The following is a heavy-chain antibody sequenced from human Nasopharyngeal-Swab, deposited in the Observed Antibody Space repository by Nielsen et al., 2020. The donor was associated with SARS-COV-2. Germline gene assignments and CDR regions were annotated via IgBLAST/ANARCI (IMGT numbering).Heavy chain of an antibody. V-gene: IGHV1-2*02. J-gene: IGHJ4*02. CDR1: GYTFTSYD. CDR3: ARHLWFGELGDY. Sequence: ASVKVSCKASGYTFTSYDINWVRQAPGQGLEWMGWINPNSGGTNYAQKFQGRVTMTRDTSISTAYMELSRLRSDDTAVYYCARHLWFGELGDYWGQGTLVTVSS. D-gene: IGHD3-10*01. CDR2: INPNSGGT.